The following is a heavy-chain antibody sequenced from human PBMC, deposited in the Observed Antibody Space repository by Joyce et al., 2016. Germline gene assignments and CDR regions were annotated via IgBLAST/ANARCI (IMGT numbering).Heavy chain of an antibody. CDR2: VHPRDSDT. J-gene: IGHJ4*02. CDR1: GYTFTSDW. V-gene: IGHV5-51*07. D-gene: IGHD4-23*01. CDR3: GRRDDYGANSD. Sequence: EVQLVQSGAEVKKPGESLSISCKASGYTFTSDWIGWVHQTPGKGLEWMGIVHPRDSDTRYSPSFQGQVTISADKSINTAYLQWGSLKASDTAMYYCGRRDDYGANSDWGQGTLVTVSS.